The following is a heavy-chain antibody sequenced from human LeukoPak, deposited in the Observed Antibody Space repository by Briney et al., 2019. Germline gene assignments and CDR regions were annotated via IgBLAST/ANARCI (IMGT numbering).Heavy chain of an antibody. CDR3: ARLTINGGENWFAP. Sequence: GASVKVSCKASGYTFTSYGISWVRQAPGQGLEWMGWISAYNGNTNYAQKLQGRVTMTTDTSTSRAYMELRSLRSDDTAVYYCARLTINGGENWFAPWGQGTLVTVSS. J-gene: IGHJ5*02. V-gene: IGHV1-18*04. CDR2: ISAYNGNT. D-gene: IGHD3-16*01. CDR1: GYTFTSYG.